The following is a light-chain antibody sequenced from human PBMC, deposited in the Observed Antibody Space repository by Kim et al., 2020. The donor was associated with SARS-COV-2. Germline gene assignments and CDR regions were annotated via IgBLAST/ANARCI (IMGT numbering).Light chain of an antibody. V-gene: IGKV3-20*01. CDR1: QSVSRNY. CDR2: GAS. CDR3: QQYGSSPWT. J-gene: IGKJ1*01. Sequence: SPGERATLSCRASQSVSRNYLAWYQQKPGQAPRLLIYGASSRAAGIPDRFSGSGSGTDFTLTISRLEPEDSAVYYCQQYGSSPWTFGQGTKVDIK.